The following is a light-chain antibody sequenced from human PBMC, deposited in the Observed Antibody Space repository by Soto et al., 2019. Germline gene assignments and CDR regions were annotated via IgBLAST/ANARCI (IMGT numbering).Light chain of an antibody. CDR3: QQYDNWPPNT. CDR2: DAT. Sequence: EVVMTQSPATLSVSPGERATLSCKASQSVRNNLVWYLQKPGQAPRPIIYDATTRATGIPVRFSGSGAGTEFTLTSSSLQSEDVGVYYCQQYDNWPPNTFGGGTKVEVK. V-gene: IGKV3-15*01. CDR1: QSVRNN. J-gene: IGKJ4*01.